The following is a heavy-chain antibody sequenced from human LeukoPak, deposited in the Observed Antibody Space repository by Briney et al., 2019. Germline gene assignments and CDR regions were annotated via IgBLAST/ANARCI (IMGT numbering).Heavy chain of an antibody. V-gene: IGHV4-39*07. J-gene: IGHJ5*02. D-gene: IGHD6-13*01. Sequence: MSSETLSLTCTVSGGSISNCTHYWGWIRQPPGKGLEWIGSIYYSGSTYYNPSLKSRVTISVDTSKDQFSLKLSSVTAADTAVYHCARDHRAATGIIGHWAQGTLVTVSS. CDR1: GGSISNCTHY. CDR3: ARDHRAATGIIGH. CDR2: IYYSGST.